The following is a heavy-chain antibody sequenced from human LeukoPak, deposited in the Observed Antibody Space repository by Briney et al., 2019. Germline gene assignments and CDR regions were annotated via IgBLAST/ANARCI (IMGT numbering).Heavy chain of an antibody. CDR3: AREEYYYDSSGYSGAFDI. D-gene: IGHD3-22*01. CDR1: GYTLTGYY. V-gene: IGHV1-2*02. Sequence: ASVKVSCKASGYTLTGYYMHWVRQAPGQGLEWMGWINPNSGGTNYAQKFQGRVTMTRDTSISTAYMELSRLRSDDTAVYYCAREEYYYDSSGYSGAFDIWGQGTMVTVSS. CDR2: INPNSGGT. J-gene: IGHJ3*02.